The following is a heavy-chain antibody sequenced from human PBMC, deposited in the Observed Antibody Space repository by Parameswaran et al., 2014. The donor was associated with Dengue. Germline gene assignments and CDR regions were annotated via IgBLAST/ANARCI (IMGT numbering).Heavy chain of an antibody. CDR3: ARAGYYDSSGYYVYYGMDV. J-gene: IGHJ6*02. V-gene: IGHV3-48*01. D-gene: IGHD3-22*01. CDR2: ISSSSSTI. Sequence: KWIRQPPGKGLEWVSYISSSSSTIYYADSVKGRFTISRDNAKNSLYLQMNSLRAEDTAVYYCARAGYYDSSGYYVYYGMDVWGQGTTGHRLL.